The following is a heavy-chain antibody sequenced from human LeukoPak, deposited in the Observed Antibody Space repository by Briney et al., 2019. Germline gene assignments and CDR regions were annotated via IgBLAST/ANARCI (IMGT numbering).Heavy chain of an antibody. CDR2: IWFDGSNK. CDR3: ARAAYYFDGSGPTWFDP. J-gene: IGHJ5*02. D-gene: IGHD3-22*01. Sequence: PGGSLRLSCAASGFTFNNYGMHWVRQAPGKGLEWVALIWFDGSNKYYADSVKGRFTISRDNSKNTLDLQMSGLRAEDTAVYYCARAAYYFDGSGPTWFDPWGQGTLDTVSS. CDR1: GFTFNNYG. V-gene: IGHV3-33*01.